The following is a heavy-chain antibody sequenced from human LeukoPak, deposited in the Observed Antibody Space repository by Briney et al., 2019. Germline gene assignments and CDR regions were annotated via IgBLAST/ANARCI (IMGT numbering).Heavy chain of an antibody. V-gene: IGHV1-8*03. CDR2: MNPNSGNT. D-gene: IGHD2-2*02. Sequence: ASVKVSCKASGYTFTSYDINWVRQATGQGLEWMGWMNPNSGNTGYAQKFQGRVTITRNTSISTAYMELSSLRSEDTAVYYCAISYCSSTSCYIGFDYWGQGTLVTVSS. CDR1: GYTFTSYD. CDR3: AISYCSSTSCYIGFDY. J-gene: IGHJ4*02.